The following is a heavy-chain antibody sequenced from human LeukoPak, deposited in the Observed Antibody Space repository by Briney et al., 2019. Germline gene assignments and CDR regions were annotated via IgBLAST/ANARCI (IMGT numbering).Heavy chain of an antibody. V-gene: IGHV3-20*04. CDR1: GFTFDDYG. CDR3: ASLAAAGIHMDV. D-gene: IGHD6-13*01. J-gene: IGHJ6*03. CDR2: INWNGGST. Sequence: PGGSLRLSCAASGFTFDDYGMSWVRQAPGKGLEWVSGINWNGGSTGYADSVKGRFTISRDNAKNSLYLQMNSLRAEDTAVYYCASLAAAGIHMDVWGKGTTVTVSS.